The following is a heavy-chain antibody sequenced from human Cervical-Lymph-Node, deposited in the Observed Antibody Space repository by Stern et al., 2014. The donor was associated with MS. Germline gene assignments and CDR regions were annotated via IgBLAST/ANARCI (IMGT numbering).Heavy chain of an antibody. D-gene: IGHD6-19*01. CDR2: VKQDGSEK. CDR3: ARGAAVGF. Sequence: EVQLVESGGGLVQPGGSLRLSCAASGFTFSTYWMNWVRQAPGKGLEWVASVKQDGSEKYYADYVKGRFTISSDNAKHTLYMHMNSLRVEDTAGDYWARGAAVGFWGQGTLVTVSS. CDR1: GFTFSTYW. J-gene: IGHJ4*02. V-gene: IGHV3-7*01.